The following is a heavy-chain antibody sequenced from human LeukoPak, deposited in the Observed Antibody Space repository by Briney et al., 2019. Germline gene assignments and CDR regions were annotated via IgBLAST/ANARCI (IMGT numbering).Heavy chain of an antibody. CDR1: EFTFSSYD. D-gene: IGHD3-16*01. Sequence: GGSLRLSCAASEFTFSSYDMHWVRQATGKGLEWVSAIGTAGDTYYPGSVKGRFTISRENAKNSLYLQTNSLRAGDTAVYYCARDVSPRGGEYYYYGMDVWGQGTTVTVSS. V-gene: IGHV3-13*01. CDR2: IGTAGDT. J-gene: IGHJ6*02. CDR3: ARDVSPRGGEYYYYGMDV.